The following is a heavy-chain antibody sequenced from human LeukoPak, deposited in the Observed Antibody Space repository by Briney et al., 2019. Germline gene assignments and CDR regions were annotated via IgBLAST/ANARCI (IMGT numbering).Heavy chain of an antibody. CDR1: GYTLTDNH. V-gene: IGHV1-2*02. CDR3: ARELGINAFDV. D-gene: IGHD1-26*01. J-gene: IGHJ3*01. CDR2: IDPNSGVT. Sequence: ASVKVSCKASGYTLTDNHLHWVRQAPGQGLEWMGWIDPNSGVTNFAQNFQGRLTMTTDTSINTVYMELSRLTSDDTTVYYCARELGINAFDVWGQGTLVTVSS.